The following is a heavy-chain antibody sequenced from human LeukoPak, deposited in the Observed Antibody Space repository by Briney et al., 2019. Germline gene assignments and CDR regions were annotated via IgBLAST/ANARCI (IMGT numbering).Heavy chain of an antibody. J-gene: IGHJ4*02. Sequence: GASVKVSCKASGYTFTSYDINWVRQATGQGLEWMGWISAYNGNTNYAQKLQGRLTMTTDTSTSTAYMELRSLRSDDTAVYYCARQGELSSLDYWGQGTLVTVSS. CDR1: GYTFTSYD. V-gene: IGHV1-18*01. CDR2: ISAYNGNT. CDR3: ARQGELSSLDY. D-gene: IGHD3-16*02.